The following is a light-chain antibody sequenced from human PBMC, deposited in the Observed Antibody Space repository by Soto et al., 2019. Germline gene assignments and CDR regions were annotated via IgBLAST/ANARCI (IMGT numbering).Light chain of an antibody. CDR3: QQAHSLPVT. V-gene: IGKV1-12*01. Sequence: DIQMTQSPSSVSASVGDRVTINCRASQAIGSWLSWFQQKPGKAPILLIYAASTLLSGVPSRFSVSVSGTEFTLTIIILQPEDFATYYCQQAHSLPVTFGPGTKVEIK. J-gene: IGKJ3*01. CDR2: AAS. CDR1: QAIGSW.